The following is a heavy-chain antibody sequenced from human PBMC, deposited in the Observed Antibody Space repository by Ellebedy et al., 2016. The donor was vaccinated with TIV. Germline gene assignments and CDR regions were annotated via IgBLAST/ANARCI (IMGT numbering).Heavy chain of an antibody. V-gene: IGHV1-18*01. J-gene: IGHJ2*01. Sequence: ASVQVSCXVSGYTFTRYGMSWVRQAPGQGLEWMGWIAVYNGHTKYAQKFQDRVVMTTETATSIVYMELRSLRSDDTAVYYCARSRLGGGHWYFDFWGRGTLVTVSS. CDR2: IAVYNGHT. CDR3: ARSRLGGGHWYFDF. D-gene: IGHD3-10*01. CDR1: GYTFTRYG.